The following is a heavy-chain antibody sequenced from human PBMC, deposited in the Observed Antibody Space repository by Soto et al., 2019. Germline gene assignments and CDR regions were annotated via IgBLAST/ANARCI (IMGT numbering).Heavy chain of an antibody. CDR1: GGTFSSYT. D-gene: IGHD3-3*01. V-gene: IGHV1-69*01. CDR2: LIPMFATA. CDR3: ARDGHFDFWRDPGFDP. Sequence: QVQLVQSGAEVKKPGSSVKVSCKASGGTFSSYTVNWVRQAPGQGLEWMGGLIPMFATAGYAQKFQGRLTITADESTSTAFMELSSLRFEDTAIYYCARDGHFDFWRDPGFDPWGQGTLVTVSS. J-gene: IGHJ5*02.